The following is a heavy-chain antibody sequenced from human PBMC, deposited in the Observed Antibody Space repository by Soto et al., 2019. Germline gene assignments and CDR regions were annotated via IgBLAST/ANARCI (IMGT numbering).Heavy chain of an antibody. CDR1: GGSISSRDW. CDR3: AAGNVDSMLES. V-gene: IGHV4-4*02. J-gene: IGHJ4*02. CDR2: IYHSGGT. Sequence: QVQLQESGPGLVKPSGTLSVTCAVSGGSISSRDWWTWVRQAPGKGLEWIGKIYHSGGTNYSPSLKSRVPISIDKSRKSFSLDLSSVTAADTAVYFCAAGNVDSMLESWGRGTLVAVSS. D-gene: IGHD3-3*01.